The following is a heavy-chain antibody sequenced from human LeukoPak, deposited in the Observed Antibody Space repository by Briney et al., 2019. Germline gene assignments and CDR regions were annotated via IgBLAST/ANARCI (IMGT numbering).Heavy chain of an antibody. J-gene: IGHJ5*02. CDR1: GGTFSIYA. D-gene: IGHD3-9*01. CDR2: IIPILGIA. V-gene: IGHV1-69*04. CDR3: ARQAYDILTGYFGGSSDWFDP. Sequence: ASVTVSFKASGGTFSIYAISWVRQAPGQGLEWMGRIIPILGIANYAQKFQGRVTITADKSTSTAYMELSSLRSEDTAVYYCARQAYDILTGYFGGSSDWFDPWGQGTLVTVSS.